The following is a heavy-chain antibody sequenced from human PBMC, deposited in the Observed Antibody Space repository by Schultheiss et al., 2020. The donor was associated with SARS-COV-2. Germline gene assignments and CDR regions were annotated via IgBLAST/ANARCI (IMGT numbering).Heavy chain of an antibody. Sequence: SETLSLTCIVSGGSISSYYWTCIRQPPGKGLEWIGYIYYSGSTNYNPSLKSRVTISVDTSKNQFSLKLSSVTAADTAVYYCARGTIVVPRGGFDPWGQGTLVTVSS. CDR1: GGSISSYY. CDR2: IYYSGST. V-gene: IGHV4-59*12. D-gene: IGHD2-2*01. J-gene: IGHJ5*02. CDR3: ARGTIVVPRGGFDP.